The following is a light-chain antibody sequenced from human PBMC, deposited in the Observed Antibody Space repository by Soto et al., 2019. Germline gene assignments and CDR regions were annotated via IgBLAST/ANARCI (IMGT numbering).Light chain of an antibody. CDR2: EVT. CDR1: TSDVGGYNY. J-gene: IGLJ1*01. CDR3: GSYTGSITYV. V-gene: IGLV2-14*01. Sequence: QSVLTQPASVSGSLGQSITISCTGTTSDVGGYNYVSWYQQHPGKAPILMIYEVTNRPSGVSNRFSGSKSGNTASLTISGLQVEDEAEYYCGSYTGSITYVFGIGTKVTV.